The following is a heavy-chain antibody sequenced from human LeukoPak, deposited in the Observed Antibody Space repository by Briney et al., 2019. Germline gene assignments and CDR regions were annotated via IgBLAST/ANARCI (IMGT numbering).Heavy chain of an antibody. CDR1: GFTFSSYA. Sequence: GGSLRLSWAASGFTFSSYAMSWVRQPPGKRLEWVTAISGSGGSTYYADSVKRQFTISRDNTKTALYLQMNSLRAEDTAVYCSAKGYSYDSSGYYYLPDYFDYWGQGTLVTVSS. CDR3: AKGYSYDSSGYYYLPDYFDY. V-gene: IGHV3-23*01. D-gene: IGHD3-22*01. CDR2: ISGSGGST. J-gene: IGHJ4*02.